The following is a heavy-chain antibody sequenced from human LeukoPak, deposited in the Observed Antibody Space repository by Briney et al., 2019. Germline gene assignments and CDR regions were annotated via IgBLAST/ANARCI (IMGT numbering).Heavy chain of an antibody. D-gene: IGHD6-19*01. CDR2: INPNSGGT. V-gene: IGHV1-2*02. Sequence: ASVKVSCKASGYTFTGYYMHWVRQAPGQGLEWMGWINPNSGGTNYAQKFQGRVTMTRDTSISTAYVELSRLRSDDTAVYYCARDSSGWPRDYYYYMDVWGKGTTVTVSS. CDR1: GYTFTGYY. J-gene: IGHJ6*03. CDR3: ARDSSGWPRDYYYYMDV.